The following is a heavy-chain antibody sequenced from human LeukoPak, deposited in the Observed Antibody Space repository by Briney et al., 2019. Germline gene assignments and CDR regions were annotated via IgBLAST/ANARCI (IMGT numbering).Heavy chain of an antibody. J-gene: IGHJ4*02. Sequence: GGSLRLSCEASGFTFNTHAMSRVRQAPGKGLEWVASVTSSGRTPYYADSVKGRFTISRDNSKNTLYLQMNSLRGEDTAVYYCVKDRPNFYETSGSYYKIKGDFWGQGSLVTVSS. V-gene: IGHV3-23*01. D-gene: IGHD3-10*01. CDR1: GFTFNTHA. CDR2: VTSSGRTP. CDR3: VKDRPNFYETSGSYYKIKGDF.